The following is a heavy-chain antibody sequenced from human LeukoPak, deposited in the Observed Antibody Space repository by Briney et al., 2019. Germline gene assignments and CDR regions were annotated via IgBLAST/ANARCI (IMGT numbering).Heavy chain of an antibody. CDR1: GFTVSSNY. V-gene: IGHV3-53*01. Sequence: GGSLRLSCAASGFTVSSNYMSWVRQAPGKGLEWVSVIFSGGTTYYADSVKGRFTISRDNSKHTLYLQMNSLRAEDTAVYYCARVEGGSYYFDYWGQGTLVTVSS. CDR3: ARVEGGSYYFDY. CDR2: IFSGGTT. D-gene: IGHD1-26*01. J-gene: IGHJ4*02.